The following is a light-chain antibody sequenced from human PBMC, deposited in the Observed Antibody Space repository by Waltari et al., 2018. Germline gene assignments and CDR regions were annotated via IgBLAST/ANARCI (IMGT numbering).Light chain of an antibody. Sequence: DIVMTQSPLSLPVTPGETASIPCRPSQSILHSYGYNKFDWSPQNPGQSPQLLIYLGSNRAAGVPDRVSGSGSGTGFTLKISRVEAEDVGVYYCMQALQSPLTFGQGTKVEIK. CDR1: QSILHSYGYNK. V-gene: IGKV2-28*01. CDR3: MQALQSPLT. CDR2: LGS. J-gene: IGKJ1*01.